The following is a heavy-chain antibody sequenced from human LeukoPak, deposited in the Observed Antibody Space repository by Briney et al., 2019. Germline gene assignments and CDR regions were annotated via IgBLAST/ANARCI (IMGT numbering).Heavy chain of an antibody. CDR2: INHSGST. CDR1: GGSLSGYY. J-gene: IGHJ4*02. Sequence: SETLCLTCAVYGGSLSGYYWSWVRQPPGKGLEWIGEINHSGSTNYNPSLKSRVTISVDTSKNQLSLKLSAMTAADTAVYCCARQWLVSPLFDYWGQGTLVTVSS. CDR3: ARQWLVSPLFDY. D-gene: IGHD6-19*01. V-gene: IGHV4-34*01.